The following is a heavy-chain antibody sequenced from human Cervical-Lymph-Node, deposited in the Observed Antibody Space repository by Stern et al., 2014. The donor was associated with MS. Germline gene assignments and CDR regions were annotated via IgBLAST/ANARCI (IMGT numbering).Heavy chain of an antibody. J-gene: IGHJ3*02. CDR1: GFTFSSYD. V-gene: IGHV3-13*01. D-gene: IGHD4-17*01. Sequence: EVQLVESGGGLVQPGGSLRLSCAASGFTFSSYDMHWVRQATGKGLEWVSAIGTAGDTYYPGSVKGRFTISRENAKNSLYLQMNSLRAGDTAVYYCAREGDYVRFDIWGQGTMVTVSS. CDR2: IGTAGDT. CDR3: AREGDYVRFDI.